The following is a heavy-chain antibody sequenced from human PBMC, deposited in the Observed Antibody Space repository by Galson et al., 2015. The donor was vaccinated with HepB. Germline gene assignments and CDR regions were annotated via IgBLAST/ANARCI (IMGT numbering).Heavy chain of an antibody. Sequence: SVKVSCKASGHTFTYRYLHWVRQAPGQALEWMGWITPFNGNTNYAQKFQDRVTITRDRSMSTAYMELSSLRSEDTAMYYCARSGFGGVGANGHFDYWGQGTLVTVSS. CDR2: ITPFNGNT. J-gene: IGHJ4*02. D-gene: IGHD1-26*01. CDR1: GHTFTYRY. V-gene: IGHV1-45*02. CDR3: ARSGFGGVGANGHFDY.